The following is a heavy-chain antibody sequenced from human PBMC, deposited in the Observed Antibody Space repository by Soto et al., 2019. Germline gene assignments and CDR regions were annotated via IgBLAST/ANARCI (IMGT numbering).Heavy chain of an antibody. J-gene: IGHJ6*01. Sequence: WRSLRLPCFPAPFSFNTYTINMLRQAPQSRLQWRSSIRSSAYTFSTDSARGLFTISSDHAKSSVNLQINSLRAEDTATYFCSRDGSGGSCYPGMDVWGRGTTGAVCS. CDR2: IRSSAYT. CDR3: SRDGSGGSCYPGMDV. D-gene: IGHD2-15*01. V-gene: IGHV3-21*01. CDR1: PFSFNTYT.